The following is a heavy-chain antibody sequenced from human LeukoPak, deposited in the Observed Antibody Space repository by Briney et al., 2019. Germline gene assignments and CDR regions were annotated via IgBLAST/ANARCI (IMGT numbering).Heavy chain of an antibody. CDR3: ARQGPLTTAVTTRTNPFDY. CDR2: IYYSGST. CDR1: GGSISSSY. Sequence: SETLSLTCTVSGGSISSSYWSWIRQPPGKGLEWIGYIYYSGSTNYNPSLKSRATISVDTSKNQFSLKLNSVTAADTAVYYCARQGPLTTAVTTRTNPFDYWGQGTLVTVSS. D-gene: IGHD4-11*01. J-gene: IGHJ4*02. V-gene: IGHV4-59*08.